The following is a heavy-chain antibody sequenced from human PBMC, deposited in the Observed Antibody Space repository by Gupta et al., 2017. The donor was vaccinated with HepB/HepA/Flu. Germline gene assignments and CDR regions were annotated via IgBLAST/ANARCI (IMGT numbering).Heavy chain of an antibody. CDR2: IGSAGDT. D-gene: IGHD5-18*01. V-gene: IGHV3-13*01. CDR1: GFLFRSYD. J-gene: IGHJ6*02. Sequence: EVQLVESGGDLVQPGGSLRLSCAASGFLFRSYDMHWFRQGTGRGLEWVSSIGSAGDTYYPDSAKGRFTISRDNAKNSLHLQINNLKAGDTAVYFCARAGYSYGSDYYGLDVWGQGTTVTVSS. CDR3: ARAGYSYGSDYYGLDV.